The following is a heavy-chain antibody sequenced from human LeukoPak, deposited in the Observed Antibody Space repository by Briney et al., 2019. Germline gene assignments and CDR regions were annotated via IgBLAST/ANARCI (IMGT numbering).Heavy chain of an antibody. CDR2: ISSSSSYI. CDR3: ARGQPPSYYDMDV. J-gene: IGHJ6*02. D-gene: IGHD6-13*01. Sequence: GGSLRLSCAASGFTFSYYSMNWVRQAPGKGLEWVSSISSSSSYIYYTDSVKGRFTISRDNAKNSLYLQMNSLRAEDTAVYYCARGQPPSYYDMDVWGQGTTVSVSS. V-gene: IGHV3-21*01. CDR1: GFTFSYYS.